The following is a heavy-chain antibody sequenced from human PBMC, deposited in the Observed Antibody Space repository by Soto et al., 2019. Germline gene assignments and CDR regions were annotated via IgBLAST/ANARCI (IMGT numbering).Heavy chain of an antibody. CDR3: AGIGEDVYYGMDV. J-gene: IGHJ6*02. D-gene: IGHD2-21*01. CDR1: GGSMRSYY. CDR2: IYSRGDT. Sequence: PAETLSLTCSVSGGSMRSYYWNWLRQPAGKGLEWIGRIYSRGDTNYNPSVKSRVTMSVDTSKNEFSLRLNSVTAADTAVYYCAGIGEDVYYGMDVWGQGTTVTVSS. V-gene: IGHV4-4*07.